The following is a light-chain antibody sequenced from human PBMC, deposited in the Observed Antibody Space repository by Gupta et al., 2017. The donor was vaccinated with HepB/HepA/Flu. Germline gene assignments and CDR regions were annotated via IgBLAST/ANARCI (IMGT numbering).Light chain of an antibody. CDR2: GAS. CDR3: QRDGSSTLT. CDR1: QSVSSSY. V-gene: IGKV3-20*01. Sequence: DIVLTQSPGTLSLSPGERATPSCWASQSVSSSYLAWYQQKPGQAPRLLIYGASSRATGIPDRFSGSGSGTDFTLTISRLEPEDFAVYYCQRDGSSTLTFGGGTKVEIK. J-gene: IGKJ4*01.